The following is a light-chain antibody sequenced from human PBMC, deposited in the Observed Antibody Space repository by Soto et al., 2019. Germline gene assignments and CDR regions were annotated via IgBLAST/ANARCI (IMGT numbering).Light chain of an antibody. J-gene: IGKJ2*01. CDR1: QSVLYSSNNKDY. CDR2: WAS. CDR3: QQYYITPYT. V-gene: IGKV4-1*01. Sequence: DIVMTQSPDSLAVSLGERVTINCRSSQSVLYSSNNKDYLAWYQQKPGQPPKLLIYWASTRELGVPDRFSGSGSGTDFTLTISSLQAEDVAVYYCQQYYITPYTFGHGTKLEMK.